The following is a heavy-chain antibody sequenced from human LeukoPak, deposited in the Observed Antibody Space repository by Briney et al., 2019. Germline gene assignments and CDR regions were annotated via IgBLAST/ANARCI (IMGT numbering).Heavy chain of an antibody. CDR1: GYRFTTDY. V-gene: IGHV5-51*01. CDR2: IYPDDSET. Sequence: GESLKISSKASGYRFTTDYIGWVRQMPGKGLEWMGIIYPDDSETNYSPSFQAQVSMSVDKSITTAYLQWSSLKASDTAIYYCARQAYGSHFDAFDIWGQGTMVTVSS. J-gene: IGHJ3*02. CDR3: ARQAYGSHFDAFDI. D-gene: IGHD3-22*01.